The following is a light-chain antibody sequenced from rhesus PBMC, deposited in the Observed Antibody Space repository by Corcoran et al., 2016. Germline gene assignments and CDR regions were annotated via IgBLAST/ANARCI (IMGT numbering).Light chain of an antibody. Sequence: DIQMTQSPSSLSASVGDTVTITCRASQGISNYLAWYQQQPGKAPKPLNYTASILESGAPSRFRGSGSGTEFTLTISSLQPDDFAIYYCQQHKSFPVAFGQGTKVEIK. V-gene: IGKV1S14*01. CDR3: QQHKSFPVA. CDR2: TAS. J-gene: IGKJ1*01. CDR1: QGISNY.